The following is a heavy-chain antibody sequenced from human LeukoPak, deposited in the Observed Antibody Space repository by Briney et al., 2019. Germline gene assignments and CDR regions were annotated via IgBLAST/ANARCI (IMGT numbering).Heavy chain of an antibody. J-gene: IGHJ4*02. D-gene: IGHD3-22*01. CDR2: INHSGST. V-gene: IGHV4-34*01. Sequence: GSLRLSCAASEFSVCSNYMTWVRPAPGKGLEWIGEINHSGSTNYNPSLKSRVTISVDTSKNQFSLKLSSVTAADTAVYYCARRGYYYDSSGYCFDYWGQGTLVTVSS. CDR3: ARRGYYYDSSGYCFDY. CDR1: EFSVCSNY.